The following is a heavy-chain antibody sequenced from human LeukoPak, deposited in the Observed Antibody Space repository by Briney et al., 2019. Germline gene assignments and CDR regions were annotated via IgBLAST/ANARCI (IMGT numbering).Heavy chain of an antibody. J-gene: IGHJ5*02. D-gene: IGHD3-22*01. CDR2: MYYSGST. CDR3: ARPYYYDSRIDP. Sequence: SETLSLTCTVSGGSISSGDYYWSWIRQPPGKGLEWIGYMYYSGSTYYNPSLKSRATISVDTSKNQFSLKLSSVTAADTAVYYCARPYYYDSRIDPWGQGALVTVSS. V-gene: IGHV4-30-4*01. CDR1: GGSISSGDYY.